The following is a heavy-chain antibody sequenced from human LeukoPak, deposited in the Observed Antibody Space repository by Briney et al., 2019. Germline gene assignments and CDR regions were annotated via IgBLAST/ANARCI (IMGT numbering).Heavy chain of an antibody. Sequence: PGASLQISCQGSGYSFTSYWIGWVRQVPGKGLEWMGIIYPGDSDTRYSPSFQGQVTISADKSISTAYLQWSSLKASDTAMYYCARHGRLGYCSSTSCPPPAFDIWGQGTMVTVSS. CDR3: ARHGRLGYCSSTSCPPPAFDI. CDR2: IYPGDSDT. J-gene: IGHJ3*02. D-gene: IGHD2-2*01. CDR1: GYSFTSYW. V-gene: IGHV5-51*01.